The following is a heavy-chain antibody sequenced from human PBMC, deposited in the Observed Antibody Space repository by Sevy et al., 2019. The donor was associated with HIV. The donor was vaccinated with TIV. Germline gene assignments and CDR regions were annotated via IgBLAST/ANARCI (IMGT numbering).Heavy chain of an antibody. V-gene: IGHV3-30*02. D-gene: IGHD3-3*01. CDR2: IRYDGSNK. CDR1: GFTFSSYG. J-gene: IGHJ1*01. CDR3: ASGTIFGVAEYFQH. Sequence: GGSLRLSCAASGFTFSSYGMHWVRQAPGKGLEWVAFIRYDGSNKYYADSVKGRFTISRDNSKNTLYLQMNSLRAADTAVYYCASGTIFGVAEYFQHWGQGTLVTVSS.